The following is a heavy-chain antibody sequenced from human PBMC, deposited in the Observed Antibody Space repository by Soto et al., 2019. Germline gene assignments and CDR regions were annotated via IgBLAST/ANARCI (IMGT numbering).Heavy chain of an antibody. CDR3: ARQETGTYYFDS. J-gene: IGHJ4*02. CDR1: GFTFTGDY. CDR2: INPKNGVT. D-gene: IGHD7-27*01. V-gene: IGHV1-2*02. Sequence: QVQLVQSGAEVKKPGASVKVSCKASGFTFTGDYIHWVRQAPGQGLEWMGWINPKNGVTDYAQNFQGRVTMTRDTSISTAYTDLSRLTSDDTAVYYCARQETGTYYFDSWGLGTLVTVSS.